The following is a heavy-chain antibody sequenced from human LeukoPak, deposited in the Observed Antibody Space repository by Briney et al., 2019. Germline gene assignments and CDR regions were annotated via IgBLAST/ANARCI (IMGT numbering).Heavy chain of an antibody. V-gene: IGHV3-23*01. CDR2: ISGGGVST. CDR1: GFTFSNYA. D-gene: IGHD6-13*01. J-gene: IGHJ4*02. Sequence: QPGGSLRLSCAASGFTFSNYAMTWVRQAPGKGLEWVSTISGGGVSTFYADSVKGRFTISRDNSKNTLYLQMDSLRAEDTAVYFCAKGGHYSSFDYWGQGTLVTVSS. CDR3: AKGGHYSSFDY.